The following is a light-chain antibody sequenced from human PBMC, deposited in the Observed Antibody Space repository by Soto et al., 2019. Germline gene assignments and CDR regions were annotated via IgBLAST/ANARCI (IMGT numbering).Light chain of an antibody. J-gene: IGKJ3*01. V-gene: IGKV3-15*01. CDR1: QSVDIN. Sequence: EIVMTQSPATLSVSPGERATLSCRASQSVDINLAWYQQKPGQAPRLLIYGSSTRATGIPARFSGSGSGTEFTLTISSPQSEDFAVYYCQQYNNWPRTFGPGTKVDIK. CDR3: QQYNNWPRT. CDR2: GSS.